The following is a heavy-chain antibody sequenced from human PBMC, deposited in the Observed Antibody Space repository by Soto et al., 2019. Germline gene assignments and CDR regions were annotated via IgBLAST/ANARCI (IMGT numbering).Heavy chain of an antibody. CDR3: ARDSGYSCGPFDY. Sequence: EVQLVESGGGLVQPGGSLRLSCAASGFTFSSYSMNWVRQAPGKGLEWVSYISSSSSTIYYADSVKGRFTISRDNAKNSLYLQMNSLRAEDTAVYYCARDSGYSCGPFDYWGQGTLVTVSS. CDR2: ISSSSSTI. D-gene: IGHD5-18*01. V-gene: IGHV3-48*01. CDR1: GFTFSSYS. J-gene: IGHJ4*02.